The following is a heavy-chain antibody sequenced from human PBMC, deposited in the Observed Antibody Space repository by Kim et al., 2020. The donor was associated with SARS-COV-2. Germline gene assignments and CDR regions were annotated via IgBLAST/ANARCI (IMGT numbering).Heavy chain of an antibody. J-gene: IGHJ6*02. Sequence: GGSLRLSCAASGFTFSSYGMHWVRQAPGKGLEWVAVIWYDGSNKYYADSVKGRFTISRANSKNTLYLQMNSLRAEDTAVYYCARGRDEQEDIAAAGCRYYYYGMDVWGQGTTVTVSS. D-gene: IGHD6-13*01. CDR1: GFTFSSYG. CDR3: ARGRDEQEDIAAAGCRYYYYGMDV. CDR2: IWYDGSNK. V-gene: IGHV3-33*01.